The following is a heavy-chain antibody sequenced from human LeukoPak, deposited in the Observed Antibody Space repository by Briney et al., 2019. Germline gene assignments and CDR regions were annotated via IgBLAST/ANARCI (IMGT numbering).Heavy chain of an antibody. J-gene: IGHJ6*03. V-gene: IGHV1-2*02. D-gene: IGHD2-2*01. CDR2: INPNSGGT. CDR1: EYTFTSYY. CDR3: AREVVPAATYMDV. Sequence: ASVKVSCKASEYTFTSYYMHWVRQAPGQGLEWMGWINPNSGGTNYAQKFQGRVTMTRDTSISTAYMELSRLRSDDTAVYYCAREVVPAATYMDVWGKGTTVTISS.